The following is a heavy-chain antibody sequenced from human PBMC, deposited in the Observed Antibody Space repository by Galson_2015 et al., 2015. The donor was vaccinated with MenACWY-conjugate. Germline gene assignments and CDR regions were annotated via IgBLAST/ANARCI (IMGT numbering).Heavy chain of an antibody. Sequence: SLRLSCAASGFTFSSYWMSWVRQAPGKGLEWVANIKQEDGSEKYYVDSVKGRFTISRDNAKNTLYLQMNSLRAEDTAVYYCAKDGAYCSSTICSFDSDYWGQGTLVTVSS. J-gene: IGHJ4*02. CDR2: IKQEDGSEK. D-gene: IGHD2-2*01. CDR3: AKDGAYCSSTICSFDSDY. V-gene: IGHV3-7*03. CDR1: GFTFSSYW.